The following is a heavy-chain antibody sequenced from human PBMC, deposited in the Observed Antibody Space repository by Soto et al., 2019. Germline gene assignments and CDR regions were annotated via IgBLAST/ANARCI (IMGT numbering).Heavy chain of an antibody. D-gene: IGHD3-9*01. CDR2: ISSSGSTI. J-gene: IGHJ4*02. Sequence: EVQLVESGGGLVQPGGSLRLSCAASGFTFSSYEMNWVRQAPGKGLEWVSYISSSGSTIYYADSVKGRFTISRDNAKNSLYLQMNSLRAEDTAVYYCARDLAIIGPDFDYWRQGTLLTVSS. CDR1: GFTFSSYE. V-gene: IGHV3-48*03. CDR3: ARDLAIIGPDFDY.